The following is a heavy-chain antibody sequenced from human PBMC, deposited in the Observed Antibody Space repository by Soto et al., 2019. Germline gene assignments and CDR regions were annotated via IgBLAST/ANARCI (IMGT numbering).Heavy chain of an antibody. CDR2: VSRNNGAS. J-gene: IGHJ5*01. V-gene: IGHV1-18*04. CDR3: VRDQKYFRVNGNWFDS. CDR1: GYTSADFA. D-gene: IGHD2-2*01. Sequence: GPSVKVSCKASGYTSADFAISWVRQAPVQGLEWMGWVSRNNGASNPAPKVQGRITMTLDTSTGVSYMALRSLRSDDTAIYYCVRDQKYFRVNGNWFDSWGQGTLVTAPQ.